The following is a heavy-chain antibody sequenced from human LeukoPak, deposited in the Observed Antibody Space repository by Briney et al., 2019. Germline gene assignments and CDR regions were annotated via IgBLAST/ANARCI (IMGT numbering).Heavy chain of an antibody. CDR1: GYSATQLS. J-gene: IGHJ6*02. CDR3: ATTFRATDDDYYGMDV. D-gene: IGHD2/OR15-2a*01. CDR2: FDPEDGQK. Sequence: GASVKDSCKVSGYSATQLSMHWVRQIPGKGLEWMGGFDPEDGQKIYAQKFQGRVTMTDYTSTDTAYIEVSGLRSDDTAVYFCATTFRATDDDYYGMDVWGQGTTVTVSS. V-gene: IGHV1-24*01.